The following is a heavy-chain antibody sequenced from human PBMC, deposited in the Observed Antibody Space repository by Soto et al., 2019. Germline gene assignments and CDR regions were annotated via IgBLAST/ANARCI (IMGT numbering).Heavy chain of an antibody. V-gene: IGHV4-59*01. CDR1: VGSIISYY. CDR3: ARGYSSSSPSDY. CDR2: IYYSGST. J-gene: IGHJ4*02. Sequence: SETLSLTCTVSVGSIISYYWSWIRQPPGKGLEWIGYIYYSGSTNYNPSLKSRVTISVDTSKNQFSLKLSSVTAADTAVYYCARGYSSSSPSDYWGQGTLVTVSS. D-gene: IGHD6-6*01.